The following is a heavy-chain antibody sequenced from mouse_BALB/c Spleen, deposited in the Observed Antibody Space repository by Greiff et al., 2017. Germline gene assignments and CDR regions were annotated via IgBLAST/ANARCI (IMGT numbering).Heavy chain of an antibody. CDR3: ARTGNYVDY. CDR1: GYAFSSYW. Sequence: VQGVESGAELVRPGSSVKISCKASGYAFSSYWMNWVKQRPGQGLEWIGQIYPGDGDTNYNGKFKGKATLTADKSSSTAYMQLSSLTSEDSAVYFCARTGNYVDYWGQGTTLSVSS. CDR2: IYPGDGDT. J-gene: IGHJ2*01. V-gene: IGHV1-80*01.